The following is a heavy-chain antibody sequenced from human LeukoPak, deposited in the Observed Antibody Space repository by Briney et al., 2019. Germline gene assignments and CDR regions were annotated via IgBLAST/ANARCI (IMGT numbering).Heavy chain of an antibody. V-gene: IGHV3-21*04. Sequence: PGGSLRLSCSASGFTFTNYNVNWVRQAPGKGLEWVSSISTSSVYKHYADSVKGRFTISRDSATNSVYLQMNSLRAEDTAFYYCARDDLRDEGFDVWGQGTMVTVSS. CDR1: GFTFTNYN. J-gene: IGHJ3*01. CDR2: ISTSSVYK. CDR3: ARDDLRDEGFDV.